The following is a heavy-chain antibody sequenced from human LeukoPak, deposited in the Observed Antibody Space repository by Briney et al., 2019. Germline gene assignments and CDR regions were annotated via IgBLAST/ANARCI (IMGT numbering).Heavy chain of an antibody. CDR1: GFTFSSYW. V-gene: IGHV3-7*01. CDR3: AREGAQDYYYDSSGYLHYYYGMDV. D-gene: IGHD3-22*01. Sequence: GGSLRLSCAASGFTFSSYWMSWVRQAPGKGLEWVANIKQDGSEKYCVDSVKGRFTISSDNAKTSLYLQMNSLRAEATAVYYLAREGAQDYYYDSSGYLHYYYGMDVWGQGTTVTVSS. CDR2: IKQDGSEK. J-gene: IGHJ6*02.